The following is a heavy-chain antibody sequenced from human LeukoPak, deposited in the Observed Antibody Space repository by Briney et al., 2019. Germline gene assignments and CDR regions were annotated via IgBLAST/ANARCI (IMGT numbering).Heavy chain of an antibody. Sequence: SSETLSLTCAVYGGSFSGYYWSWIRQPPGKGLEWIGEINHSGSTNYNPSLKSRVTISVDTSKNQFSLKLSSVTAADTAVYYCVYSSGWNYFDYWGQGTLVTVSS. V-gene: IGHV4-34*01. CDR1: GGSFSGYY. CDR2: INHSGST. J-gene: IGHJ4*02. CDR3: VYSSGWNYFDY. D-gene: IGHD6-19*01.